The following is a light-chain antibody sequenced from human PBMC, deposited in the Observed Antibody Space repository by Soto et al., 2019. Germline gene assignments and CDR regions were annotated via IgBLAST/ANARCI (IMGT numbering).Light chain of an antibody. CDR2: LNSDGSH. J-gene: IGLJ2*01. CDR1: SGHSNYA. CDR3: QTWVTGIHI. V-gene: IGLV4-69*01. Sequence: QPVLTQSPSASASLGASVKLTCTLSSGHSNYAIAWHQQQPEKGPRFLMKLNSDGSHSKGDGIPDRFSGSSSGAERYLTISRLQSEDEADYYCQTWVTGIHIFGGGTKLTVL.